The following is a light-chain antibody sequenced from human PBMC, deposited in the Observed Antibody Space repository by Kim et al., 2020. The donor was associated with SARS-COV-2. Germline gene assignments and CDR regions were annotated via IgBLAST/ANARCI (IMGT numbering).Light chain of an antibody. V-gene: IGKV3-20*01. CDR3: QQYENSPWT. CDR2: GAS. Sequence: IVLTQSPGTLSLSPGERATFSCRASQSVSSMYLAWYQQKPGQAPRLLIYGASSRATDIPDRFSGSGSGTDFTLTISRLEPEDCAVYYCQQYENSPWTFGQGTKVDIK. J-gene: IGKJ1*01. CDR1: QSVSSMY.